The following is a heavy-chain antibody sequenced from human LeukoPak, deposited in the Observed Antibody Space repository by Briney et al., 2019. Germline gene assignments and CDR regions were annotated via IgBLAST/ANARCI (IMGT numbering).Heavy chain of an antibody. D-gene: IGHD2-8*01. CDR2: INSDGSST. J-gene: IGHJ4*02. Sequence: GGSLRLSCAASGFTFSSYWMHWVRQAPGKGLVWVSHINSDGSSTNYADSVKGRFTISRDNAKNTVYLQMNSLRAEDTAVYFCATSRTFDYWGQGTLVTVSS. CDR1: GFTFSSYW. V-gene: IGHV3-74*01. CDR3: ATSRTFDY.